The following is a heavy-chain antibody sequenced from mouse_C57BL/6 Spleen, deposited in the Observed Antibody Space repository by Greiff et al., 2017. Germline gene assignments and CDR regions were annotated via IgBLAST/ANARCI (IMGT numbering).Heavy chain of an antibody. V-gene: IGHV1-22*01. J-gene: IGHJ3*01. CDR1: GYTFTDYN. CDR3: ARLGGKGWFAY. Sequence: EVKLQQSGPELVKPGASVKMSCKASGYTFTDYNMHWVKQSHGKSLEWIGYLNPNNGGTSYNQKFKGKATLTVNKSSSTAYMELRSLTSEDSAVYYCARLGGKGWFAYWGQGTLVTVSA. CDR2: LNPNNGGT. D-gene: IGHD1-1*02.